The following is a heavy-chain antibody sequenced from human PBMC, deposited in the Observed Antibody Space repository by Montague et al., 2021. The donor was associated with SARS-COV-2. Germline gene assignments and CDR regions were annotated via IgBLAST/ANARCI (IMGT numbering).Heavy chain of an antibody. CDR2: IYYSGTT. CDR3: ARTEYKWNDWFDP. V-gene: IGHV4-39*02. CDR1: SGSIISSGYY. J-gene: IGHJ5*02. Sequence: SETLSLTCSVSSGSIISSGYYWGWIRQPPGKELEWIGNIYYSGTTYYNPSLQSRGTISVDTSKNHLSLRLSSVTAADSAVYYCARTEYKWNDWFDPWGQGTLVTVSS. D-gene: IGHD1-20*01.